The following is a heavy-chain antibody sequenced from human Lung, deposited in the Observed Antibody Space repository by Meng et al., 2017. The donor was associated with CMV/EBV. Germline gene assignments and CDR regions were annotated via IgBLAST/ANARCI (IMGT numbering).Heavy chain of an antibody. CDR3: ARVQFLETANDAFDR. Sequence: ASVKVSXKASGYTFIGYYMHWVRQAPGQGLEWMGWIHPYTGDTNYAQKFQGRVIMTRDMSINTVYMELSRLRSDDTAVYYCARVQFLETANDAFDRWGQGXMVTVSS. CDR1: GYTFIGYY. V-gene: IGHV1-2*02. CDR2: IHPYTGDT. J-gene: IGHJ3*01. D-gene: IGHD2-21*01.